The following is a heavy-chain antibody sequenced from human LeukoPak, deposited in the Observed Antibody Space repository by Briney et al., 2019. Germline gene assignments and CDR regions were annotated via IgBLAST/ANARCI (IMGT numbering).Heavy chain of an antibody. Sequence: SETLSLTCTVSGGSISSYYWSWIRQPPGKGLEWIGYIYYSGSTNYNPSLKSRVTISVDTSKNQFSPKLSSVTAADTAVYYCAVSSGYSHYDYWGQGTLVTVSS. CDR1: GGSISSYY. D-gene: IGHD3-22*01. V-gene: IGHV4-59*01. CDR3: AVSSGYSHYDY. J-gene: IGHJ4*02. CDR2: IYYSGST.